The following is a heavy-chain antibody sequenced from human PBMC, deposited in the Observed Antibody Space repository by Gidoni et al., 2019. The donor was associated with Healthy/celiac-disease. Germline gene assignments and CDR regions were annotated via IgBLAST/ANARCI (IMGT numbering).Heavy chain of an antibody. V-gene: IGHV4-39*01. CDR2: IYYSGST. J-gene: IGHJ4*02. Sequence: QLQLQESGPGLVKPSETLSLTCTVSGGSISSSSYYWGWIRQPPGKGLEWIGSIYYSGSTYYNPSLKSRVTISVDTSKNQFSLKLSSVTAADTAVYYCARHEGYAVTTPFDYWGQGTLVTVSS. CDR3: ARHEGYAVTTPFDY. D-gene: IGHD4-17*01. CDR1: GGSISSSSYY.